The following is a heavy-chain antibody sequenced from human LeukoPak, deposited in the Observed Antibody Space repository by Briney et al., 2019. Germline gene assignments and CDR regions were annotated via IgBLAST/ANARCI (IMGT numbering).Heavy chain of an antibody. D-gene: IGHD2-2*01. Sequence: HGESLKISCKGSGYSFTSYWIGWVRQMPGKGLEWMGIIYPGDSDTRCSPPFQGQVTISADKSISTAYLQWSSLKASDTAMYYCARSMGYCSSTSCYVDYWGQGTLVTVSS. J-gene: IGHJ4*02. CDR1: GYSFTSYW. CDR3: ARSMGYCSSTSCYVDY. CDR2: IYPGDSDT. V-gene: IGHV5-51*01.